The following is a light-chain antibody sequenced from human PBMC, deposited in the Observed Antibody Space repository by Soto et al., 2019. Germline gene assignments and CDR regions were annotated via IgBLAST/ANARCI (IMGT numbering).Light chain of an antibody. Sequence: QSVLTQPASVSGSPGQSITISCTGTSSDVGGYNYVSWYQQHPGKAPKLMIYDVRNRPSGVSNRFSGSKSGNTASLTISGLQAEDEADYYCSSYTSSSTPGVFGGGTKLTVL. J-gene: IGLJ2*01. CDR2: DVR. CDR3: SSYTSSSTPGV. V-gene: IGLV2-14*01. CDR1: SSDVGGYNY.